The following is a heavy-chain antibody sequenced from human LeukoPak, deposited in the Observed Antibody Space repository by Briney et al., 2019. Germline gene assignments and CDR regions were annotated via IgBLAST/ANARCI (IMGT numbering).Heavy chain of an antibody. V-gene: IGHV3-30*18. CDR3: AKTWGRRSRGSPAMAYFDY. D-gene: IGHD3-22*01. J-gene: IGHJ4*02. CDR2: ISYDGSNK. CDR1: GFTFSSYG. Sequence: GGSLRLSCAASGFTFSSYGMHWVRQAPGKGLEWVAVISYDGSNKYYADSVKGRFTISRDNSKNTLYLQMNSLRAEDTAVYYCAKTWGRRSRGSPAMAYFDYWGQGTLVTVSS.